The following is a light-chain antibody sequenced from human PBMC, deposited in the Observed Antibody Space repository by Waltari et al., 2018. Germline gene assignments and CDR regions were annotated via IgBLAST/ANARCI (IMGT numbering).Light chain of an antibody. V-gene: IGLV2-14*01. CDR1: SRDVGGYNF. CDR3: SSYTSSSTRGVV. CDR2: DVT. Sequence: QSVLTQPASVSGSPGQSIILSCTGTSRDVGGYNFVSWYQQHPGKAPKLMIYDVTKRPSGVSDRFSGSKSGNTASLTISGLQAEDEADYYCSSYTSSSTRGVVFGGGTKVTVI. J-gene: IGLJ2*01.